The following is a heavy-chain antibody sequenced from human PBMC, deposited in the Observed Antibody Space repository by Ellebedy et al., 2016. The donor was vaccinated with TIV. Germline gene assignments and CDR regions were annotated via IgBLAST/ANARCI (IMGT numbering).Heavy chain of an antibody. CDR3: AKDQVAGDGRWVFDS. J-gene: IGHJ3*01. Sequence: GESLKISCAASGFTFSSSAMSWVRHAPGKGLEWVSGFGISGDTTYYADSVKGRFTISRDNSKNTLYLQMNSLRAEDTAIYYCAKDQVAGDGRWVFDSWGQGTVVTVSS. CDR1: GFTFSSSA. CDR2: FGISGDTT. D-gene: IGHD5-24*01. V-gene: IGHV3-23*01.